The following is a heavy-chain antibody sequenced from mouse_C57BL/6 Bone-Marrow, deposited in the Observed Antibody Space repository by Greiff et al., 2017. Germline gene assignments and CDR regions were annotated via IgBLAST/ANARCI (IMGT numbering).Heavy chain of an antibody. CDR1: GFNIKDDY. J-gene: IGHJ2*01. CDR2: IDPENGDT. CDR3: TTPTSTPN. Sequence: VQLKQSGAELVRPGASVKLSCTASGFNIKDDYMHWVKQRPEQGLEWIGGIDPENGDTEYASKFQGKATITADTSSNTAYLQLSSLTSEDTAVYYCTTPTSTPNWGQGTTLTVSS. V-gene: IGHV14-4*01. D-gene: IGHD5-5*01.